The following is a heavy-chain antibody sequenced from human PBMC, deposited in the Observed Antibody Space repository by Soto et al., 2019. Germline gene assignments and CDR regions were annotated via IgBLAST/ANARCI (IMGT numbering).Heavy chain of an antibody. CDR3: ARESSGYGGYYYYGMDV. V-gene: IGHV1-2*04. J-gene: IGHJ6*02. CDR2: INPKSGAT. D-gene: IGHD3-22*01. CDR1: GYTFTDYY. Sequence: ASVKVSCKASGYTFTDYYLHWVRPAPGQGLEWMGWINPKSGATHYSQKFQGWVTVTRDTSISTANMEVSRLTSDDTAVYYCARESSGYGGYYYYGMDVWGQGTTVTVSS.